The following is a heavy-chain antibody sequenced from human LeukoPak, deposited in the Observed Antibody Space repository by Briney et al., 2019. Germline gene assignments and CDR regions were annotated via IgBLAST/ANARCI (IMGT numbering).Heavy chain of an antibody. D-gene: IGHD3-3*01. Sequence: GGSLRLSCAASGFTFSSYAMSWVRQAPGKGLEWVSAISGSGGSTYYADSVKGRFTISRDNSKNTLYLQMNSLRAEDTAVYYCAKVNYDFWSGYYSPTPFYYYMDVWGEGTTVTVSS. CDR2: ISGSGGST. V-gene: IGHV3-23*01. J-gene: IGHJ6*03. CDR3: AKVNYDFWSGYYSPTPFYYYMDV. CDR1: GFTFSSYA.